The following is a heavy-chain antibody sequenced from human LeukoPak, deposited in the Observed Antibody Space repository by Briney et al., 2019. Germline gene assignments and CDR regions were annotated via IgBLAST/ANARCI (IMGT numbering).Heavy chain of an antibody. J-gene: IGHJ5*02. V-gene: IGHV1-46*01. D-gene: IGHD3-10*01. CDR3: ARETVRRRNWFDP. Sequence: ASVKLSCKASGYTFTGYYMHWVRQAPGQGLEWMGVINPSGGSTSSAQKFQGSVTMTRDTSTSTVYMELSSLRPEDTAVYYCARETVRRRNWFDPWGQGTLVTVSS. CDR1: GYTFTGYY. CDR2: INPSGGST.